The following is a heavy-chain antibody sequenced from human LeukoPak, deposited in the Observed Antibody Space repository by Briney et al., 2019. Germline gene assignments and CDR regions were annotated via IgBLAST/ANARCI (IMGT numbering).Heavy chain of an antibody. CDR1: GDSISSSNCY. CDR3: ARPLGGGDTPFDY. D-gene: IGHD4-17*01. Sequence: PSETLSLTCTVSGDSISSSNCYWGWIRQPPGKGLEWIGSIYYSGSTYYNPSLKSRVTISVDTSKNQFSLKLSSVTAADTAVYYCARPLGGGDTPFDYWGQGTLVTVSS. CDR2: IYYSGST. V-gene: IGHV4-39*07. J-gene: IGHJ4*02.